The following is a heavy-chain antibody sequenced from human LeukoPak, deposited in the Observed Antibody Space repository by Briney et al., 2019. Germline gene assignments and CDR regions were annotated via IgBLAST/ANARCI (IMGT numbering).Heavy chain of an antibody. CDR2: INHSGST. Sequence: PSETLSLTCAVYGGSFSGYYWSWIRQPPGKGLEWNGEINHSGSTNYNPSLKSRVTISVDTSKNQFSRKLSSVTAADTAVYYCARGVTYYYDSSGYFDYWGQGTLVTVSS. D-gene: IGHD3-22*01. CDR3: ARGVTYYYDSSGYFDY. V-gene: IGHV4-34*01. J-gene: IGHJ4*02. CDR1: GGSFSGYY.